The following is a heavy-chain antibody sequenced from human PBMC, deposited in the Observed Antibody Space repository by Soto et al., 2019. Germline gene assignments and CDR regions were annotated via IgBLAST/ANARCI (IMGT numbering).Heavy chain of an antibody. V-gene: IGHV1-2*04. D-gene: IGHD6-6*01. CDR2: INPNSGGT. CDR1: GYTFTGYY. CDR3: ARSYSSSSEIGGMDV. J-gene: IGHJ6*02. Sequence: QVQLVQSRAEVKEPGASVKVSCKASGYTFTGYYMHWVRQAPGQGLEWMGWINPNSGGTNYAQKFQGWVTMTRDTSISTAYMELSRLRSDDTAVYYCARSYSSSSEIGGMDVWGQGTTVTVSS.